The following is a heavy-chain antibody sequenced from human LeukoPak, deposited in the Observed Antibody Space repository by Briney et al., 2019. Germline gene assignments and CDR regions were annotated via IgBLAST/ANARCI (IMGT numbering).Heavy chain of an antibody. CDR1: RFTFSSYS. CDR2: ISSSSSYI. J-gene: IGHJ5*02. CDR3: ARASITMVRGVISNWFDP. D-gene: IGHD3-10*01. V-gene: IGHV3-21*01. Sequence: PGGSLRLSCAASRFTFSSYSMNWVRQAPGKGLEWVSSISSSSSYIYYADSVKGRFTISRDNAKNSLYLQMNSLRAEDTAVYYCARASITMVRGVISNWFDPWGQGTLVTVSS.